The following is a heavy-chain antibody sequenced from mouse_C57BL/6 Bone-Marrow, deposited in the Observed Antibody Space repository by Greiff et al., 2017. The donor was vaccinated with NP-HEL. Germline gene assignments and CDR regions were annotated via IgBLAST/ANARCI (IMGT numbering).Heavy chain of an antibody. Sequence: VQLQQSGAELARPGASVKLSCKASGYTFTSYGISWVKQRTGQGLEWIGEIYPRSGNTYYKEKFKGKATLTADKSSSTAYMELRSLTSEDSAVYFCARGAQATAWFAYWGQGTLVTVSA. J-gene: IGHJ3*01. CDR2: IYPRSGNT. V-gene: IGHV1-81*01. CDR3: ARGAQATAWFAY. D-gene: IGHD3-2*02. CDR1: GYTFTSYG.